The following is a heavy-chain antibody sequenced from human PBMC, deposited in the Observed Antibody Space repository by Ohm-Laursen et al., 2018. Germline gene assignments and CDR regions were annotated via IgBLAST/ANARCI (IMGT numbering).Heavy chain of an antibody. Sequence: SLRLSCSASGFTFTNAWMSWVRQAPGKGLEWVSYISSSGSTIYYADSVKGRFTISRDNAKNSLYLQMNSLRAEDTAVYYCAVYGSGSSLYYYYYGMDVWGQGTTVTVSS. CDR1: GFTFTNAW. CDR3: AVYGSGSSLYYYYYGMDV. J-gene: IGHJ6*02. CDR2: ISSSGSTI. V-gene: IGHV3-11*04. D-gene: IGHD3-10*01.